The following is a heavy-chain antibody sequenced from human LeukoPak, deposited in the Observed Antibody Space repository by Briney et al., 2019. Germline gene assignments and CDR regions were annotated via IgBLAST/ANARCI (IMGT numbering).Heavy chain of an antibody. J-gene: IGHJ4*02. Sequence: SETLSLTCTVSGGSISSSSYYWGWIRQPPGKGLEWIGSIYYSGSTYYNPSLKSRVTISVDTSKNQFSLKLSSVTAADTAVYYCAGIAARASGIDYWGQGTLVTVSP. CDR1: GGSISSSSYY. V-gene: IGHV4-39*01. D-gene: IGHD6-6*01. CDR3: AGIAARASGIDY. CDR2: IYYSGST.